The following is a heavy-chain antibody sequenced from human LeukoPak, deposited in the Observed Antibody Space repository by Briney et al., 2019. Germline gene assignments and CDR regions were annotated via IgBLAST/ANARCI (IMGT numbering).Heavy chain of an antibody. CDR3: AREEVGRFDP. CDR1: GFTFSTYG. J-gene: IGHJ5*02. Sequence: GGSQRLSCAASGFTFSTYGMHWVRQAPGKGLEWVGVIWYDGSNKYYADSVKGRFTISRDKSKNTLYLQMNSLRAEDTAVYYCAREEVGRFDPWGQGTLVTVSS. CDR2: IWYDGSNK. V-gene: IGHV3-33*01. D-gene: IGHD1-26*01.